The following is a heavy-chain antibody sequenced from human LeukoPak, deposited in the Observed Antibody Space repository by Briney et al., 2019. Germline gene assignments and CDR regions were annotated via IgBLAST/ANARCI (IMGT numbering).Heavy chain of an antibody. Sequence: GGSLRLSCAASGFTFSSYSMLWVRQAPGKGLEWVSYISSSSSTIYYADSVKGRFTISRDNAKNSLYLQMNTLRAEDTAVYYCARAIDDYENAFDIWGQGTMVTVSS. J-gene: IGHJ3*02. D-gene: IGHD4-17*01. CDR1: GFTFSSYS. V-gene: IGHV3-48*01. CDR3: ARAIDDYENAFDI. CDR2: ISSSSSTI.